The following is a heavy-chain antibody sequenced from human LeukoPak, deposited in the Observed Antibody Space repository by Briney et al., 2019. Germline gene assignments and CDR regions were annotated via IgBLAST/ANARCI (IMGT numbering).Heavy chain of an antibody. V-gene: IGHV3-74*01. J-gene: IGHJ6*02. D-gene: IGHD4-17*01. CDR1: GFTFSSYW. CDR3: ARGTISGDSGTGMDV. Sequence: GGSLRLSCAASGFTFSSYWIHWVRQGPGKGLVWVSRINSDGGAKTYADSVKGRFTISRDNAKSTLYLQMNRLRAEDTAVYYCARGTISGDSGTGMDVWGQGTTVTVSS. CDR2: INSDGGAK.